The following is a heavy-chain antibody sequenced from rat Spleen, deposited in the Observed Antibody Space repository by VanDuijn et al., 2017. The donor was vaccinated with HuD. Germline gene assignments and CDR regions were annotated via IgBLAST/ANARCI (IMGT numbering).Heavy chain of an antibody. CDR3: ATRDGGYPH. CDR1: GFTFSNYD. J-gene: IGHJ2*01. V-gene: IGHV5S10*01. CDR2: IIYDSSRA. Sequence: EVQLVESGGGLVQPGRSLKLSCEVSGFTFSNYDMAWIRQAPTKGLEWVATIIYDSSRAYYRDSVKGRFTISRDNTKSTLYLQMDSLRSEDTASYYCATRDGGYPHWGQGVMVTVSS. D-gene: IGHD1-11*01.